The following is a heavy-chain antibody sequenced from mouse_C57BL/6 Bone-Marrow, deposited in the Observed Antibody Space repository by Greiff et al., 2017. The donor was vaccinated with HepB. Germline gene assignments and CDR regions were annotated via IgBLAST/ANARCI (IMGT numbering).Heavy chain of an antibody. D-gene: IGHD1-1*01. CDR2: IDPENGDT. V-gene: IGHV14-4*01. CDR3: TTEGYYYGGYFDV. J-gene: IGHJ1*03. CDR1: GFNIKDDY. Sequence: EVQLQESGAELVRPGASVKLSCTASGFNIKDDYMHWVKQRPEQGLEWFGWIDPENGDTEYASKFQGKATITADTSSNTAYLQLSSLTSEDTAVYYCTTEGYYYGGYFDVWGTGTTVTVSS.